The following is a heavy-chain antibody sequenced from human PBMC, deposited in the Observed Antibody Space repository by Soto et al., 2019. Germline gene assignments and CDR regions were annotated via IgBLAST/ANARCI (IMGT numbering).Heavy chain of an antibody. Sequence: PSETLSLTCNVSGGSISTADYYWSWFRQPPGKGLEWIGYIYYRGSTYYNPSLESRVAISIDTSKNQFSLNLTSVTAADTAVYFCVSDYDSGGYIGYWGQGTLVTVSS. V-gene: IGHV4-30-4*01. J-gene: IGHJ4*02. CDR1: GGSISTADYY. CDR3: VSDYDSGGYIGY. D-gene: IGHD3-22*01. CDR2: IYYRGST.